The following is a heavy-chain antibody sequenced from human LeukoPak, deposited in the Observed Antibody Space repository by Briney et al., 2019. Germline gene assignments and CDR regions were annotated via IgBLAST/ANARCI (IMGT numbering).Heavy chain of an antibody. CDR1: GFTFSTYS. CDR3: ARLYCSGDCYAFDY. J-gene: IGHJ4*02. CDR2: ISNNGNYI. V-gene: IGHV3-21*01. D-gene: IGHD2-21*02. Sequence: PGGSLRLSCAASGFTFSTYSMNWVRQAPGKGLEWVSYISNNGNYIYYADSVKGRFTISRDNAKNTLYLQMNSLRVEDTAVYYCARLYCSGDCYAFDYWGQGTLVTVSS.